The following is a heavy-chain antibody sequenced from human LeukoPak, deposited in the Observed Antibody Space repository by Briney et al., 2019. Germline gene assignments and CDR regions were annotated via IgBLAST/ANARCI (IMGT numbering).Heavy chain of an antibody. Sequence: GRSPRLSCAASGFIFAGYCMHWVRQVPGKGLDWVTVISSDGTKDYYAESVKGRVTISRDNPNNTLYLQMNSLRPEDTAVYFCVRGGANPNFAYMDVWGRGTMVAVSS. CDR1: GFIFAGYC. D-gene: IGHD3-9*01. CDR3: VRGGANPNFAYMDV. J-gene: IGHJ6*03. V-gene: IGHV3-30*03. CDR2: ISSDGTKD.